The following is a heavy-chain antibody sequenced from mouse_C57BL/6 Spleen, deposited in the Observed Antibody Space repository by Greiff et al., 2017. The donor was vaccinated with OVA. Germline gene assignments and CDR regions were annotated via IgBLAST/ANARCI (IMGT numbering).Heavy chain of an antibody. CDR1: GFTFSDYY. Sequence: DVKLVESEGGLVQPGSSMKLSCTASGFTFSDYYMAWVRQVPEKGLEWVANINYDGSSTYYLDSLKSRFIISRDNAKNILYLQMSSLKSEDTATYYCARDHFDVWGTGTTVTVSS. J-gene: IGHJ1*03. V-gene: IGHV5-16*01. CDR3: ARDHFDV. CDR2: INYDGSST.